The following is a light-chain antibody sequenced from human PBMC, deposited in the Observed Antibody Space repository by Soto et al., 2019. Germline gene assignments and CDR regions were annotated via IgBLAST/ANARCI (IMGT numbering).Light chain of an antibody. CDR3: QQRYSTPWT. CDR1: QSVSPT. Sequence: ELVLTHSPATLSVSPGERVTLSCRXSQSVSPTVVSYQQKPGHSPRLLIYGISSRATGSPDRFSGSGSETDFTRTLSSRQPDDSATYYCQQRYSTPWTFGQGTKVDI. CDR2: GIS. J-gene: IGKJ1*01. V-gene: IGKV3D-15*01.